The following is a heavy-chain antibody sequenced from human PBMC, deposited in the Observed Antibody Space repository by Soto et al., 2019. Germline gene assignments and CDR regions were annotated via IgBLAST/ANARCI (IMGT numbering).Heavy chain of an antibody. CDR3: AKGDVRMVRGVIMTHMDV. Sequence: GGSLRLSCAASGFTFSNYAMDWVRQAPGKVLEYVSGISSNGVGTYYANSVKDRFTISRDNSKNTLYLQMGSLRAEDMAVYYCAKGDVRMVRGVIMTHMDVWGKGTTVTVSS. CDR2: ISSNGVGT. D-gene: IGHD3-10*01. J-gene: IGHJ6*03. CDR1: GFTFSNYA. V-gene: IGHV3-64*01.